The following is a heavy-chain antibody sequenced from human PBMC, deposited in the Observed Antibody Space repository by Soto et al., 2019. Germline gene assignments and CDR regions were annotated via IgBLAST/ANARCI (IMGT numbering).Heavy chain of an antibody. Sequence: GESLKISCKGSGYSFISYWIAWVRQMPGKGLEWMAIINPGDSETKYSPSFEGQVIISADKSINTAYLQWSSLKASDTAMYYCARHAPYYDILSGYYFDYWGQGTQVTVSS. CDR1: GYSFISYW. CDR2: INPGDSET. V-gene: IGHV5-51*01. D-gene: IGHD3-9*01. CDR3: ARHAPYYDILSGYYFDY. J-gene: IGHJ4*02.